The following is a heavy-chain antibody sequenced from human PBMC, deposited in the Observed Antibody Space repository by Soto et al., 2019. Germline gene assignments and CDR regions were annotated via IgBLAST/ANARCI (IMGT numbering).Heavy chain of an antibody. CDR3: AREGARTSCSGDHCQQLYNWIDP. V-gene: IGHV1-69*01. CDR2: IVPIFGST. J-gene: IGHJ5*02. Sequence: QVQLEQSGAEVKKPGSSVRVSCKASGDTVSSYTITWVRQAPGQGLEWMGGIVPIFGSTTYAERFQGRVTLTADYSTSTAYMDMSCLTSDDTAVYSCAREGARTSCSGDHCQQLYNWIDPWGQGTLVTVSS. D-gene: IGHD2-15*01. CDR1: GDTVSSYT.